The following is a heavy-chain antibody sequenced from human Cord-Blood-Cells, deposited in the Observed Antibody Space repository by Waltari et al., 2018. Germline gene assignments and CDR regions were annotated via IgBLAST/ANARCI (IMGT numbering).Heavy chain of an antibody. CDR1: GGTFSSYA. Sequence: QVQLVQPGAEVKKPGSSVQVSCQASGGTFSSYALSRVRQAPGQGLAWMGGIIPIFGTANYAQKFQGRVTITADKSTSTAYMELSSLRSEDTAVYYCARETGDDAFDIWGQGTMVTVSS. CDR3: ARETGDDAFDI. J-gene: IGHJ3*02. V-gene: IGHV1-69*14. D-gene: IGHD7-27*01. CDR2: IIPIFGTA.